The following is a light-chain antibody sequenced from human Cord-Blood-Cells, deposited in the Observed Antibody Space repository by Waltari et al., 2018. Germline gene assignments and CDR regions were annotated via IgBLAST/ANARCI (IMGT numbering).Light chain of an antibody. J-gene: IGKJ3*01. CDR1: QSVLYSSNNKNY. CDR3: QQYYSTPLT. Sequence: DIVMTQSPDSLAVSLGERATIKCKYSQSVLYSSNNKNYLAWYQQKPGQPPKLLIYWASTRESGVPDRFSGSGSGTDFTLTISSLQAEDVAVYYCQQYYSTPLTFGPGTKVDIK. V-gene: IGKV4-1*01. CDR2: WAS.